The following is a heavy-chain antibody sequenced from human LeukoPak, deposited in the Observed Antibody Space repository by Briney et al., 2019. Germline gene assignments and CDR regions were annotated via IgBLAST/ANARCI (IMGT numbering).Heavy chain of an antibody. Sequence: GRSLRLSCAASGFTFSSYAMRWVRQAPGKGLEWVAVISYDGSNKYYADSVKGRFTISRDNSKNTLYLQMNSLRAEDTAVYYCARDWHYGGNDDAFDIWGQGTMVTVSS. J-gene: IGHJ3*02. V-gene: IGHV3-30-3*01. CDR2: ISYDGSNK. CDR1: GFTFSSYA. CDR3: ARDWHYGGNDDAFDI. D-gene: IGHD4-23*01.